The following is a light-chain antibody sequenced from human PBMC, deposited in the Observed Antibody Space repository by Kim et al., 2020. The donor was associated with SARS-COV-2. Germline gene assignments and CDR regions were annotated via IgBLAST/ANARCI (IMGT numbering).Light chain of an antibody. CDR1: QSVTSRY. J-gene: IGKJ1*01. CDR3: QQHDNAPSWT. CDR2: AAA. Sequence: QAERATPARRASQSVTSRYLASYQQKPGQAPRLLIYAAASRATGSPDSCSSRGSGTDFTPTISRLETEEFAVNYCQQHDNAPSWTFGQGTKVDIK. V-gene: IGKV3-20*01.